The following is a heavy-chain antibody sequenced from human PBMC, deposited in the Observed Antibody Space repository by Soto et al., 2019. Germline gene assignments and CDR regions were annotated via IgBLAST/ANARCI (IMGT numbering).Heavy chain of an antibody. CDR2: ISKSGTTT. V-gene: IGHV3-48*02. Sequence: EVQLVESGGDLVQPGGSLRLSCVASGFTFSSYGMNWVRQGPGKGLEWLSFISKSGTTTYYADSVKGRFTISRDNAKNSLYLQMNSLRDEDMAVYYCARDGYCVSSSCSSLPDVWGQGTTVTVSS. CDR1: GFTFSSYG. D-gene: IGHD2-2*03. J-gene: IGHJ6*02. CDR3: ARDGYCVSSSCSSLPDV.